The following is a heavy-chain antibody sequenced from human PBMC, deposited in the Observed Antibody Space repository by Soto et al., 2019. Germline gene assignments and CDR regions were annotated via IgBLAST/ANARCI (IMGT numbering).Heavy chain of an antibody. D-gene: IGHD6-13*01. V-gene: IGHV4-4*02. CDR2: SHQSGNT. J-gene: IGHJ4*02. Sequence: QVQLQESGPGLVKPSGTLSLTCAVSGVSISSHDWWTWVRQPPGKGLEWIGESHQSGNTNYNSSRESRVSISLNKSTNPLSLQLSSVTVADTAVYYCATRDSGRLYWGQGPLVTVSS. CDR1: GVSISSHDW. CDR3: ATRDSGRLY.